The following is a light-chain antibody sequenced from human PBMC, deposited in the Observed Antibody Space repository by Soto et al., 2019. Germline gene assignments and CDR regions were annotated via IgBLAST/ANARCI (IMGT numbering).Light chain of an antibody. Sequence: DIQMTQSPSTLSASVGDRVTITCRASQSISSWLAWYQQKPGKAPKLLIYKASTLESGVPSRFSGSGSGTEFTLAISSLQPGDFATYYCQQYDSYPLTFGGGTKVEIK. CDR2: KAS. J-gene: IGKJ4*01. CDR1: QSISSW. V-gene: IGKV1-5*03. CDR3: QQYDSYPLT.